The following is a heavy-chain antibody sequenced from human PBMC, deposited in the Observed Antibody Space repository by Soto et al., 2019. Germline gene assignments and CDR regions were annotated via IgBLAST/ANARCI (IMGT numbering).Heavy chain of an antibody. Sequence: QVQLLQSGTEVKKPGSSVRVSCEASGGTFRTYAISWVRQAPGQGLEWMGEIIPIFGKVNYAQKFQGRVTITADXSXTXVXLDLRSLTSEDTAVYYCAKGAVAGTPTSYYYYGMDVWGQGTTVTVS. J-gene: IGHJ6*02. CDR2: IIPIFGKV. D-gene: IGHD6-19*01. CDR3: AKGAVAGTPTSYYYYGMDV. CDR1: GGTFRTYA. V-gene: IGHV1-69*12.